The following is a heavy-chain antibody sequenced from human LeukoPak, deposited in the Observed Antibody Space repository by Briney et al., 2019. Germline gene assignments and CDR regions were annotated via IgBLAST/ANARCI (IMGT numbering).Heavy chain of an antibody. CDR3: ARVLAAAGWD. Sequence: GGSLRLSCAASGFTFSDSYMSWIRQAPGKGLEWVSFISSSGSYTNYADSVKGRFTISRDNARNSLYLQMNSLRVEDTAIYYCARVLAAAGWDWGQGTPVTVSS. D-gene: IGHD6-13*01. V-gene: IGHV3-11*06. CDR1: GFTFSDSY. CDR2: ISSSGSYT. J-gene: IGHJ4*02.